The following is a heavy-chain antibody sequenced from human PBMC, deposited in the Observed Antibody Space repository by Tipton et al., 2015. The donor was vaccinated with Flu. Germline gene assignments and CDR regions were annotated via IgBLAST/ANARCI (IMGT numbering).Heavy chain of an antibody. J-gene: IGHJ4*02. CDR3: TRGFIRLCDY. V-gene: IGHV3-48*03. CDR1: GFTFHRYA. CDR2: ITPSGIKT. Sequence: SLRLSCAASGFTFHRYAMNWVRQAPGKGLEWVSHITPSGIKTYYADAVKGRFTISRDNDKNSLYLQMHSLRAEDTAVYYCTRGFIRLCDYWGQGTLVTVSS. D-gene: IGHD3-16*01.